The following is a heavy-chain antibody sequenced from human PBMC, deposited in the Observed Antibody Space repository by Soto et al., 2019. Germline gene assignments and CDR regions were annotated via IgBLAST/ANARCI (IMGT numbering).Heavy chain of an antibody. CDR3: AKRVAYSSSSAYLEY. CDR2: ITDDGVA. J-gene: IGHJ4*02. CDR1: GFTFRTFG. D-gene: IGHD6-6*01. V-gene: IGHV3-23*01. Sequence: PXESLRLSCAASGFTFRTFGRNWVRQAPGKGLEWVSSITDDGVAYYADSVKGRFITSRDNSKNTLYLQMNSLRAEDTAVYYCAKRVAYSSSSAYLEYWGQGTPVTVSS.